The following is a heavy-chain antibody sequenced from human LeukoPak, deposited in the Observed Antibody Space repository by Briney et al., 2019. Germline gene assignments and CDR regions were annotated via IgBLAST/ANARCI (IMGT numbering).Heavy chain of an antibody. J-gene: IGHJ4*02. CDR3: ASRKLGNDY. CDR1: GGSFSGYY. V-gene: IGHV4-34*01. Sequence: SETLCLTCAVYGGSFSGYYWSWIRQPPGKGLEWIGEINHSGSTNYNPSLKSRVTISVDTSKNQFSLKLISVTAADTAVYYCASRKLGNDYWGQGTLVTVSS. CDR2: INHSGST. D-gene: IGHD7-27*01.